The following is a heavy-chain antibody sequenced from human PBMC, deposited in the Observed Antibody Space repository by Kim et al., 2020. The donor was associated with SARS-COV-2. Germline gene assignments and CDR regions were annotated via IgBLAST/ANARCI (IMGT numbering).Heavy chain of an antibody. CDR1: GYSFTSYW. D-gene: IGHD4-17*01. V-gene: IGHV5-51*01. CDR2: IYPGDSDT. Sequence: GESLKISCKGFGYSFTSYWIGWVRQMPGKGLEWMGIIYPGDSDTRYSPSFQGQVTISADKSISTAYLQWSSLKASDTAMYYCARQGAATVTTTAGAFDIWGQGTMVTVSS. CDR3: ARQGAATVTTTAGAFDI. J-gene: IGHJ3*02.